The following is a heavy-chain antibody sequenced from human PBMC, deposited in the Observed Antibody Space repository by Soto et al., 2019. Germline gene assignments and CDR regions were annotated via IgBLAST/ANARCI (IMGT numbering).Heavy chain of an antibody. D-gene: IGHD6-13*01. Sequence: QLQLQESGPGLVKPSETLSLTCTVSGGSISSSSYYWGWIRQPPGKGLEWIGSIYYSGSTYYNPSLKSRVTISVDTSKNQFSLKLSSVTAADTAVYYCASVGLRVDPEGIAAADLFDYWGQGTLVTVSS. CDR2: IYYSGST. CDR1: GGSISSSSYY. J-gene: IGHJ4*02. CDR3: ASVGLRVDPEGIAAADLFDY. V-gene: IGHV4-39*01.